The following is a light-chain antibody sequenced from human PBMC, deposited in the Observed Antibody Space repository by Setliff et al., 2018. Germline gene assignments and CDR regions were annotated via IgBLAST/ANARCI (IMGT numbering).Light chain of an antibody. J-gene: IGLJ1*01. Sequence: QSALTQPRSVSGSPGQSVTISCTGTSSDVGGYNYVSWYQQHPGKAPKLMIYVVSKRPSGVPDRFSGSKSGNTASLTVSGLQAEDEADYYCSSYAGSNNPYVFGTGTKVTVL. CDR3: SSYAGSNNPYV. CDR1: SSDVGGYNY. CDR2: VVS. V-gene: IGLV2-8*01.